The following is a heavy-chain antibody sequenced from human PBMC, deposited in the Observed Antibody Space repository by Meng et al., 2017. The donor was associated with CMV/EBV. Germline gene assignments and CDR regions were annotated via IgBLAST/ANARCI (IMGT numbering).Heavy chain of an antibody. D-gene: IGHD1-20*01. CDR2: IITIFGTA. CDR3: ASVTGIGWWYFDL. Sequence: QGQWVEVGAEVTKAGTSVKVSCKESGGTFSSYALSWVRQAPGQGLAWMGGIITIFGTANYAQKFQGRVTITADESTSTAYMELSSLRSEDTAVYYCASVTGIGWWYFDLWGRGTLVTVSS. J-gene: IGHJ2*01. V-gene: IGHV1-69*12. CDR1: GGTFSSYA.